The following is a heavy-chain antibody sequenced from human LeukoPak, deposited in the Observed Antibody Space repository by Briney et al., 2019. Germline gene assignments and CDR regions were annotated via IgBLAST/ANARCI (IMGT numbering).Heavy chain of an antibody. CDR2: INHTGGT. Sequence: SETLSLTCTVSGGSVSIGNYYWSWIRQPPGKGLEWIGEINHTGGTNYNPSLKSRVTISVDTSKNQFSLKLSSVTAADTAVYYCASIYDSSGHYYVVRDYWGQGTLVTVSS. V-gene: IGHV4-61*01. D-gene: IGHD3-22*01. J-gene: IGHJ4*02. CDR3: ASIYDSSGHYYVVRDY. CDR1: GGSVSIGNYY.